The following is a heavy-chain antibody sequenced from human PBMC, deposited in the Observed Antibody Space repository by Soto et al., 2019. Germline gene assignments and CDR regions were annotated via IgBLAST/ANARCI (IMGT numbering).Heavy chain of an antibody. V-gene: IGHV4-31*03. CDR3: ARDAPGVAPY. J-gene: IGHJ4*02. CDR2: INYRGTT. Sequence: QVQLQESGPGLVKPSQTLSLTCTVPGGSIINVDTYLNWIRQHPEKGLEWMGYINYRGTTNYNPALKSRILISIDTSKNQFSLRLTSVPAADTAVYYCARDAPGVAPYWGQGPLVTVSS. D-gene: IGHD2-15*01. CDR1: GGSIINVDTY.